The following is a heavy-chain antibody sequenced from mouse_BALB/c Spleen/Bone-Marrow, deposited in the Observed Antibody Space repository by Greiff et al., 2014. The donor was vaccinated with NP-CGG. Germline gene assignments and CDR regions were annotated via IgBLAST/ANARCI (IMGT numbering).Heavy chain of an antibody. J-gene: IGHJ3*01. Sequence: QVQLQQSGAELAKPGASVKMSCKASGYTLSTYWMHWVKQRPGQGLEWIGYINPRTGFTEYSPKFRDKATFTVDNSSSTAYIRLSSLTSEDSAVYYRARLAYYGDYPAWFAYWGQGTLVTVSA. V-gene: IGHV1-7*01. CDR1: GYTLSTYW. CDR2: INPRTGFT. CDR3: ARLAYYGDYPAWFAY. D-gene: IGHD2-13*01.